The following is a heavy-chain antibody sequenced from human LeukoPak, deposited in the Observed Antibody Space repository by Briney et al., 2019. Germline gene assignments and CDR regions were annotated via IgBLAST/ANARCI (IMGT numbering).Heavy chain of an antibody. Sequence: PGGSLRLSCAASGFTFSSYAMHWVRQAPGKGLEGVAVISYDGSNKSYADSVKGRLTISRDNSINTLYLQMNSLRAENTAVYYCASPDSSSWYYFDYWGQGTLVTVSS. CDR2: ISYDGSNK. CDR3: ASPDSSSWYYFDY. V-gene: IGHV3-30-3*01. D-gene: IGHD6-13*01. CDR1: GFTFSSYA. J-gene: IGHJ4*02.